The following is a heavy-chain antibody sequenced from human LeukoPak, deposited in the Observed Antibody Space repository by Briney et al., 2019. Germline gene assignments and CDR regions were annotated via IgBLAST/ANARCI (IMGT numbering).Heavy chain of an antibody. Sequence: GGSLRLSCAASGFTFSSYWMSWVRQAPGKGLEWVANIKQDGSEKYYVDSVKGRFTISRDNAKNSLYLQMNSLTVEDTAVYFCAKRGVVIRVILVGFHKEAYYFDSWGQGALVTVSS. J-gene: IGHJ4*02. V-gene: IGHV3-7*03. CDR3: AKRGVVIRVILVGFHKEAYYFDS. D-gene: IGHD3-22*01. CDR1: GFTFSSYW. CDR2: IKQDGSEK.